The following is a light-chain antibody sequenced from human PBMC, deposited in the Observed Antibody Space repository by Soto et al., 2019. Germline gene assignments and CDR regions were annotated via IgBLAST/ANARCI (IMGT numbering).Light chain of an antibody. CDR3: SSYAGSNNWV. Sequence: QSALTQPPSASGSPGQSVTISCTGTSSDVGDYNYVSWYQQHPVKSPKLMIYEVSKRPSGVPDRFSGSKSGNTASLTGSGLQAEDEADYYCSSYAGSNNWVFGGGTKVTVL. J-gene: IGLJ3*02. V-gene: IGLV2-8*01. CDR2: EVS. CDR1: SSDVGDYNY.